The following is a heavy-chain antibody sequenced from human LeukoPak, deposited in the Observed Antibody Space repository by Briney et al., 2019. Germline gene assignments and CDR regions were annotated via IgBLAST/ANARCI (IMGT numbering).Heavy chain of an antibody. CDR1: GITLTDYY. V-gene: IGHV3-11*04. J-gene: IGHJ4*02. Sequence: PGGSLRLSCAASGITLTDYYMSWIRQAPGKGLEWVSYISSSGSNQNYADSVKGRFTISRDNAKNSLYLQMNSLRAEDTAVYYCAKEKRGIWGSGSSDYWGQGTLVTVSS. CDR3: AKEKRGIWGSGSSDY. D-gene: IGHD3-10*01. CDR2: ISSSGSNQ.